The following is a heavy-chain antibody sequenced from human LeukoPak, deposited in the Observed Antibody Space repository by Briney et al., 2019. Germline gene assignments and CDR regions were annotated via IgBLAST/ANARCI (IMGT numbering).Heavy chain of an antibody. V-gene: IGHV3-30*03. CDR2: ISYDGSNK. CDR1: GSKFSSYS. J-gene: IGHJ4*02. CDR3: AREGSIAAPFDY. Sequence: GGSLRLSCAASGSKFSSYSMNWVRQAPGKGLEWVAVISYDGSNKYYADSVKGRFTISRDNSKNTLYLQMNSLRAEDTAVYYCAREGSIAAPFDYWGQGTLVTVSS. D-gene: IGHD6-6*01.